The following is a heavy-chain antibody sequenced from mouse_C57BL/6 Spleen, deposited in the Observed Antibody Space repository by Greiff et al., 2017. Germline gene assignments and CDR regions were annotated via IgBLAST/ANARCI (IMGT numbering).Heavy chain of an antibody. CDR2: IDPETGGT. J-gene: IGHJ2*01. D-gene: IGHD2-5*01. V-gene: IGHV1-15*01. Sequence: VQLQQSGAELVRPGASVTLSCKASGYTFTDYEMHWVKQTPVPGLEWIGAIDPETGGTAYNQKFKGKAILTADKSSSTAYMELRSLTSEDSAVYYCTRSHYSNYFDYWGQGTTLTVSS. CDR3: TRSHYSNYFDY. CDR1: GYTFTDYE.